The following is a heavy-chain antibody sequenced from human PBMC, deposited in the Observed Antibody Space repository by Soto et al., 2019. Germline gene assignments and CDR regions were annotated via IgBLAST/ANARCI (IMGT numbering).Heavy chain of an antibody. J-gene: IGHJ5*02. Sequence: EVQLVESGGGLVKPGGSLRLSCAASGFTFSSYSMNWVRQAPGKGLEWVSSISSSSSYIYYADSVKGRFTISRDNAKNSLYLQMNSRRAEDTAVYYCARAKDYYDSHTGGWFDPWGQGTLVTVSS. CDR3: ARAKDYYDSHTGGWFDP. CDR2: ISSSSSYI. V-gene: IGHV3-21*01. D-gene: IGHD3-22*01. CDR1: GFTFSSYS.